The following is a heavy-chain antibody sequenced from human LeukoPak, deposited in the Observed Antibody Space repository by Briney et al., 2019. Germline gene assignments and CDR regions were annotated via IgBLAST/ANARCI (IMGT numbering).Heavy chain of an antibody. Sequence: KPSETLSLTCSVSGGSISELSYYWGWIRQPPGTGLEWIGNIYYIGSTYNNPSLESRAVISVDSSRNQFSLKLTSVTATDTAVYYCARQGVVGATGFDFWGQGTLVTVSS. CDR1: GGSISELSYY. CDR3: ARQGVVGATGFDF. CDR2: IYYIGST. D-gene: IGHD1-26*01. J-gene: IGHJ4*02. V-gene: IGHV4-39*01.